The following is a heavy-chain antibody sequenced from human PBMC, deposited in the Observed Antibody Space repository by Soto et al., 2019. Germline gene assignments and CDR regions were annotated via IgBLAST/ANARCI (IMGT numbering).Heavy chain of an antibody. D-gene: IGHD4-17*01. CDR3: ARTLYGDNFDY. Sequence: QVQLVQSGAEVKKPGASVKVSCKASGYTFTSYDINWVRQATGQGLEWMGWMNPNSGNTGYAQKFQXRXTXTAXPAISKEYIEMGSLRSEDTTVYYCARTLYGDNFDYWGQGTLVTVSS. CDR2: MNPNSGNT. J-gene: IGHJ4*02. V-gene: IGHV1-8*01. CDR1: GYTFTSYD.